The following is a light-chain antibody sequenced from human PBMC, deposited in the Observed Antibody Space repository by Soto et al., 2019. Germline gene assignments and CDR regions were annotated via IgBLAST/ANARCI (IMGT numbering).Light chain of an antibody. J-gene: IGLJ1*01. CDR1: SSDVGAYDY. V-gene: IGLV2-8*01. CDR2: EVS. Sequence: QLVLTQPPSASGSPGQSVTISCTGTSSDVGAYDYVSWYQQYPGKVPKLIIYEVSKRPSGVPDRFSGSKSGNTASLTVSGLQAEDEADYYCISSADTAYVFGTGTKLTVL. CDR3: ISSADTAYV.